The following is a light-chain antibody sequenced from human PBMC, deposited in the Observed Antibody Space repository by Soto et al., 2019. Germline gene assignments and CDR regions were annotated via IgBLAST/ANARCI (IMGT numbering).Light chain of an antibody. V-gene: IGKV2-30*02. J-gene: IGKJ4*01. CDR3: HQRSNWPLT. Sequence: DVVLTQSPLSLPVTLGQPASISCRSSQSLVHSDGNTFLNWFHQRPGQSPRRLIYQVSNRDSGVPDRFSGSGSGTDFTLTISSLEPEDFAVYYCHQRSNWPLTFGGGTKLEIK. CDR1: QSLVHSDGNTF. CDR2: QVS.